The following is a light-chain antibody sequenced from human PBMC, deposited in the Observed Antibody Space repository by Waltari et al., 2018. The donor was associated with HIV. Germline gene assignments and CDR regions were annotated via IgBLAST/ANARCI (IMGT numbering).Light chain of an antibody. CDR1: STNVGSDYL. CDR2: EVT. V-gene: IGLV2-23*02. J-gene: IGLJ1*01. Sequence: QSALTPPASLSGSPGQSITISRTATSTNVGSDYLFPWYQQHPGEAPKLIIYEVTKRPSGVSNRFSGSKSGNTASLTISGLQAEDEADYYCCSCPRSGIRYVFGTGTKVTVL. CDR3: CSCPRSGIRYV.